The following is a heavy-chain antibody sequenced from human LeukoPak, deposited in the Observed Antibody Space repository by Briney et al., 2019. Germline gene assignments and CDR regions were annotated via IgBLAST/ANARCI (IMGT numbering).Heavy chain of an antibody. Sequence: GGSLRLSCAASGFTLSSYWMSWVRQAPGKGLEWVANIKQDGSEKYYVHSVKGRFTISTDNAKNSLYLQMTSLRAEDTAVYYCAKDRSGSSSHYFDYWGQGTLVTVSS. D-gene: IGHD1-26*01. CDR2: IKQDGSEK. V-gene: IGHV3-7*01. CDR1: GFTLSSYW. CDR3: AKDRSGSSSHYFDY. J-gene: IGHJ4*02.